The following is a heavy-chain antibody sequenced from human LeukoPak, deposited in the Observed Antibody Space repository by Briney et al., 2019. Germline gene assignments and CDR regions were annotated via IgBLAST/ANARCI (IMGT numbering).Heavy chain of an antibody. J-gene: IGHJ4*02. CDR1: GFTFSSYA. Sequence: PGGSLRLSCAASGFTFSSYAMSWVRKAPGKGLEWVSAISGSGGSTYYADSVKGRLPISSDNSKNTLYLQMNSLRAADTALYYRAKHSGTENCYGSGRNYLDYWGQGTLVTVSS. CDR3: AKHSGTENCYGSGRNYLDY. D-gene: IGHD3-10*01. V-gene: IGHV3-23*01. CDR2: ISGSGGST.